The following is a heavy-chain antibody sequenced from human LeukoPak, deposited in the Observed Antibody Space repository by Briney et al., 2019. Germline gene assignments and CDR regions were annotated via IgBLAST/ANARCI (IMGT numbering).Heavy chain of an antibody. D-gene: IGHD4-11*01. CDR3: ARVPTVTGGFDY. CDR1: GFTFSSYW. CDR2: INSDGSDT. V-gene: IGHV3-74*01. Sequence: GGSLRLSCAASGFTFSSYWMHWVRQAPGKGLVWVSRINSDGSDTTYADSVKGRFTISRDNAKNTLYLQMNSLRAEDTSVYYCARVPTVTGGFDYWGQGTLVTVSS. J-gene: IGHJ4*02.